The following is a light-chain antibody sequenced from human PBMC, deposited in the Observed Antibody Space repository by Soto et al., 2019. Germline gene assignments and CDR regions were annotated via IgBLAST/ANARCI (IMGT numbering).Light chain of an antibody. CDR2: GVT. J-gene: IGLJ1*01. Sequence: QSALTQPASVSGSPGQSITISCSGTSSDIGSYDHVSWYQQYPGEAPKLIIYGVTNRPSGVSYRFSGSKSDYTASLTISGLQAEDEADYYCSSYSTSFFYVFGTGTKVTVL. V-gene: IGLV2-14*01. CDR1: SSDIGSYDH. CDR3: SSYSTSFFYV.